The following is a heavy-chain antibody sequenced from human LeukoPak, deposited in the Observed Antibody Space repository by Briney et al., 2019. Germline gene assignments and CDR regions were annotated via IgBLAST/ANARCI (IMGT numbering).Heavy chain of an antibody. J-gene: IGHJ4*02. V-gene: IGHV1-2*02. CDR3: ARAKEWELKSAG. CDR2: INPNSGGT. CDR1: GYTFTDYY. D-gene: IGHD1-26*01. Sequence: ASVKVSCKASGYTFTDYYMHWVRQAPGQWLEWMGWINPNSGGTNYVQKFQGRVTMTRDTSISTAYMEVSSLKSDDTAMYYCARAKEWELKSAGWGQGTPVTVSS.